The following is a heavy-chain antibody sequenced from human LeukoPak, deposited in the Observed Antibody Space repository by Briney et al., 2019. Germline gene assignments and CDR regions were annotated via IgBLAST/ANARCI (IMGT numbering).Heavy chain of an antibody. J-gene: IGHJ4*02. CDR3: ARHGYSNYRVDY. V-gene: IGHV4-39*01. Sequence: PSETLSLTCTVSGGSISSSSYYWGWIRQPPGKGLEWIGSIYYSGSTYYNPSLKSRVTISVDTSKNQFSLKLSSVTAADTAVYYCARHGYSNYRVDYWGQGTLVTVSS. CDR2: IYYSGST. CDR1: GGSISSSSYY. D-gene: IGHD4-11*01.